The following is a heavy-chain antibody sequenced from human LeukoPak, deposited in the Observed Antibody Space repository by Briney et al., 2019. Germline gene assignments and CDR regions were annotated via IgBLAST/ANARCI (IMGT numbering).Heavy chain of an antibody. V-gene: IGHV1-3*01. Sequence: ASVKVSCKASGYSLNYFAMHWVRQAPGQSLEWMGWTNAGSGNSAYSQRFQRRVTITRDTSANTAYMELRSLRSEDTAVYYCARVDYYGSGNYFDYWGQGSLVTVSS. D-gene: IGHD3-10*01. J-gene: IGHJ4*02. CDR2: TNAGSGNS. CDR3: ARVDYYGSGNYFDY. CDR1: GYSLNYFA.